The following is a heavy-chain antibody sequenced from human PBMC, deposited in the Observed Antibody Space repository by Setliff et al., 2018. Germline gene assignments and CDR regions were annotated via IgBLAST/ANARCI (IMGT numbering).Heavy chain of an antibody. CDR3: ARESRYYYDNLGTLDY. CDR1: GGSISSYY. D-gene: IGHD3-22*01. V-gene: IGHV4-4*07. J-gene: IGHJ4*02. CDR2: IYIGGSA. Sequence: PSETLSLTCTVSGGSISSYYWSWIRQPAGKGLEWIGHIYIGGSANYNPSLKSRVSISVDTSKNQFSLKLSPVTAADTAVYYCARESRYYYDNLGTLDYWGQGTLVTVSS.